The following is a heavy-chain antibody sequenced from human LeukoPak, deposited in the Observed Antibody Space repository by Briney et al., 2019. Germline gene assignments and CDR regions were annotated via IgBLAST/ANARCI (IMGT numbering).Heavy chain of an antibody. D-gene: IGHD6-19*01. Sequence: GGSLRLSCTASGFTFSNYWMTWVRQAPGKGPEWVANIKQDGSEKYSLDSLKGRFTISRDNAENSLYLQMNSLRAEDMGVYYCARYAGGGWGVWGQGTTVIVSS. CDR3: ARYAGGGWGV. CDR1: GFTFSNYW. CDR2: IKQDGSEK. V-gene: IGHV3-7*01. J-gene: IGHJ6*01.